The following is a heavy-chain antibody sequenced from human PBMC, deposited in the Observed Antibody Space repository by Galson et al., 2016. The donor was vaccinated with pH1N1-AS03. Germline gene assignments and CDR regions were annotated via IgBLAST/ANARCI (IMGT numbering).Heavy chain of an antibody. V-gene: IGHV4-61*02. CDR2: ISTIGLT. Sequence: TLSLTCTVSGDSINSGDYHWSWIRQPPGKGLEWIGRISTIGLTNYKASLRGRVTMSIDTSKSQFSLKLTSVTAADTAVYYCARDITSTAVLTSYFDPWGQGTRVTVSS. D-gene: IGHD4-17*01. CDR1: GDSINSGDYH. CDR3: ARDITSTAVLTSYFDP. J-gene: IGHJ5*02.